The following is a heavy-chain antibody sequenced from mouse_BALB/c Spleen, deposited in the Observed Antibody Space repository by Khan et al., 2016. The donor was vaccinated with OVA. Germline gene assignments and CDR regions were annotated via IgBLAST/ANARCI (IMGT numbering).Heavy chain of an antibody. Sequence: EVELVESGGDLVKPGGSLKISCAASGFTFSSYSMSWVRQTPDKRLEWVASISSGGDYTYNPDSVTGRSTISRDNAKNTLYLKMSDLKSEDTAMYYCADHLSGSFAYWGQGTLVTVSA. CDR2: ISSGGDYT. D-gene: IGHD4-1*01. CDR1: GFTFSSYS. V-gene: IGHV5-6*01. J-gene: IGHJ3*01. CDR3: ADHLSGSFAY.